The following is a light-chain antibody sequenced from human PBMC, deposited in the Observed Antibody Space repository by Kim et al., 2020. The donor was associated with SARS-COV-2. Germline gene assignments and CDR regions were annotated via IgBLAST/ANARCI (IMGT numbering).Light chain of an antibody. Sequence: PGARAALSCRATQSVSSGLVAWYQQKPGQAPRLLIYGTYKRLTGIPDRFTGSGSGTDFTLTISRLEPEDFAVYYCQQYGNTPPDTFGQGTKVDIK. CDR2: GTY. V-gene: IGKV3-20*01. CDR1: QSVSSGL. J-gene: IGKJ2*01. CDR3: QQYGNTPPDT.